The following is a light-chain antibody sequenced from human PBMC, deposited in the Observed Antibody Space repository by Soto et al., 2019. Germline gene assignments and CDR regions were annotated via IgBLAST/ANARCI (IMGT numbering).Light chain of an antibody. J-gene: IGLJ1*01. V-gene: IGLV2-14*01. CDR1: SSDVGGHNY. CDR2: EVS. Sequence: QSALTQPASVSGSPGQSITISCTGTSSDVGGHNYVSWYQQHPGKAPKVMIYEVSNRPSGVSNRFSGSKSGNTASLTISGLQAEDEADYYCSAYTSSSTFYVFGTGTKVTVL. CDR3: SAYTSSSTFYV.